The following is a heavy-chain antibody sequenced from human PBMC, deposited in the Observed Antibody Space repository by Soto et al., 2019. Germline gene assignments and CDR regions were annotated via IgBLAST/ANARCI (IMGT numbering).Heavy chain of an antibody. V-gene: IGHV4-31*03. CDR3: ARDYRGVTNYLDY. Sequence: QVQLQERGPGLVRPSQTLSLTCTVSGGSISSGGYYWSWIRQHPGKGLEWIGYIYYSGSTYYNPSLKSRVTIVVDTSKNQFSLKLSSVTAADTAVYYCARDYRGVTNYLDYWGQGTLVTVSS. D-gene: IGHD2-21*02. CDR2: IYYSGST. CDR1: GGSISSGGYY. J-gene: IGHJ4*02.